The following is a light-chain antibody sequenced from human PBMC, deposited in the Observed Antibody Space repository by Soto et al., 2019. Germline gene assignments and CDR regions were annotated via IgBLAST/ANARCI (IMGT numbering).Light chain of an antibody. CDR2: DVS. CDR3: SSYTSSSTLVV. CDR1: SSDVGGYNY. J-gene: IGLJ2*01. V-gene: IGLV2-14*01. Sequence: QSALTQSASVSGSPGQSITFSCTGTSSDVGGYNYVSWYQQHPGKAPKLIIYDVSNRPSGVSNRFSGSKSGNTASLTISGLQAEDEADYYCSSYTSSSTLVVFGGGTQLTVL.